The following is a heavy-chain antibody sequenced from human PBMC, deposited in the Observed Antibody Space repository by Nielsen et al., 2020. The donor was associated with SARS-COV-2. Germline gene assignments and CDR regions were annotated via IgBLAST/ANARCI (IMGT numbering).Heavy chain of an antibody. CDR2: INPSGGST. CDR3: ARDLVVGATTWYYMDV. D-gene: IGHD1-26*01. J-gene: IGHJ6*03. Sequence: ASVKVSCKASGYTFTSYYMHWVRQAPGQGLEWMGIINPSGGSTSYAQKFQGRVTMTRDTSASTAYMELCSLRSEDTAVYYCARDLVVGATTWYYMDVWGKGTTVTVSS. CDR1: GYTFTSYY. V-gene: IGHV1-46*01.